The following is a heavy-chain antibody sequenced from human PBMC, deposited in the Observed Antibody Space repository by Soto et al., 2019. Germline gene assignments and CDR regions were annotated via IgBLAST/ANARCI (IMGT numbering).Heavy chain of an antibody. CDR3: AKGYCSGGSCKEVAY. D-gene: IGHD2-15*01. CDR1: GFTFSSYG. Sequence: QVQLVESGGGVVQPGRSLRLSCAASGFTFSSYGMHWVRQAPGKGLEWVAVISYDGSNKYYADSVKGRFTISRDNSKNTLYLQMNSLRAEDTAVYYCAKGYCSGGSCKEVAYWGQGTLVTVSS. CDR2: ISYDGSNK. V-gene: IGHV3-30*18. J-gene: IGHJ4*02.